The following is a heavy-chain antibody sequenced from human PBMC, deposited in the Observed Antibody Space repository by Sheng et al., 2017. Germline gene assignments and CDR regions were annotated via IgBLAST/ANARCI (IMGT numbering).Heavy chain of an antibody. CDR3: ARAPYYYDSSGYYPRYYYYGMDV. J-gene: IGHJ6*02. CDR1: GGTFSSYA. D-gene: IGHD3-22*01. V-gene: IGHV1-69*13. CDR2: IIPIFGTA. Sequence: QVQLVQSGAEVKKPGSSVKVSCKASGGTFSSYAISWVRQAPGQGLEWMGGIIPIFGTANYAQKFQGRVTITADESTSTAYMELSSLRSEDTAVYYCARAPYYYDSSGYYPRYYYYGMDVWGQGTTVT.